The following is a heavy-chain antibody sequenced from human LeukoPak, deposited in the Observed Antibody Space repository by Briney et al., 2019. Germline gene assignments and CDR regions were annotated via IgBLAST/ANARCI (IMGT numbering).Heavy chain of an antibody. CDR2: IIPIFGTA. J-gene: IGHJ6*02. Sequence: GASVKVSCKASGYTFTSYGISWVRQAPGQGLEWMGGIIPIFGTANYAQKFQGRVTITADESTSTAYMELSSLRSEDTAVYYCARAISGSFGTLDVWGQGTTVTVSS. CDR1: GYTFTSYG. V-gene: IGHV1-69*13. D-gene: IGHD1-26*01. CDR3: ARAISGSFGTLDV.